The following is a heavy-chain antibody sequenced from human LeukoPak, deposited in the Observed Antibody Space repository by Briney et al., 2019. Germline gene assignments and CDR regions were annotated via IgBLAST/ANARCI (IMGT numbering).Heavy chain of an antibody. CDR1: GYSISSSY. D-gene: IGHD3-10*02. Sequence: ETLSLTCTVSGYSISSSYWNWIRQPPGKGLEWIGYIYYSGSTNYNPSLKSRVTISIDTSKNQFSLNLRSVTAGDTAVYYCARDSLYVTNFFNPWGQGTLVTVSS. CDR2: IYYSGST. V-gene: IGHV4-59*01. CDR3: ARDSLYVTNFFNP. J-gene: IGHJ5*02.